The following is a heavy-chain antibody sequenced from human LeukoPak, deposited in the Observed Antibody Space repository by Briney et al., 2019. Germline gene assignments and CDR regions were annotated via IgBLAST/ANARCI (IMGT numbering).Heavy chain of an antibody. Sequence: GSLRLSCAASGFTFSSYGMHWVRQAPGKGLEWVAVISYDGSDKFYADSVKGRFTISRDSSKNTLYLQMNSLRPEDTAVYYCARARPSMWIDYWGQGTLVTVSS. CDR3: ARARPSMWIDY. J-gene: IGHJ4*02. V-gene: IGHV3-30*19. CDR1: GFTFSSYG. D-gene: IGHD5-12*01. CDR2: ISYDGSDK.